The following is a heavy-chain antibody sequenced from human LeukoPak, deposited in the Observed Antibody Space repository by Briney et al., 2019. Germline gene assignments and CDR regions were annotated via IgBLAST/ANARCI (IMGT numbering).Heavy chain of an antibody. J-gene: IGHJ4*02. D-gene: IGHD3-10*01. Sequence: ASVKVSCKASGYTFTGYYMHWVRQAPGQGLEWMEWINPNSGGTNYAQKFQGWVTMTRDTSISTAYMELSRLRSDDTAVYYCARADMVRGVPFDYWGQGTLVTVSS. CDR3: ARADMVRGVPFDY. CDR2: INPNSGGT. CDR1: GYTFTGYY. V-gene: IGHV1-2*04.